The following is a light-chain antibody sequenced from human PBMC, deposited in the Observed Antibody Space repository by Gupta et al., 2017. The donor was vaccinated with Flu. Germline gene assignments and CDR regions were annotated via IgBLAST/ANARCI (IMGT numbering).Light chain of an antibody. J-gene: IGLJ1*01. CDR3: AAWDDGLNGFV. V-gene: IGLV1-44*01. CDR2: TNN. CDR1: SSNIGSNT. Sequence: QSVLTQPPSASGTPGQRVTISCSGSSSNIGSNTVNWYQQLPGTAPKLLINTNNQRPSGVPDRFSASKSGSSASLAISGPQSEDEADYYCAAWDDGLNGFVFGTGTKVTVL.